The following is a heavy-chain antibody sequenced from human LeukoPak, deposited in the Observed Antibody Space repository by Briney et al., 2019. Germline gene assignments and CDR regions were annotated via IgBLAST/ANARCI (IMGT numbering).Heavy chain of an antibody. Sequence: GGSLRLSCAASGFTFSNYAMSWVRQAPGKGLEWVSTLSGSGGSTYYADSVQGRFTISRDTSKNTLYLQMNSLRAEDTAVYYCAKDGLEWLITSFDYWGQGTLVTVSS. J-gene: IGHJ4*02. D-gene: IGHD3-3*01. V-gene: IGHV3-23*01. CDR2: LSGSGGST. CDR3: AKDGLEWLITSFDY. CDR1: GFTFSNYA.